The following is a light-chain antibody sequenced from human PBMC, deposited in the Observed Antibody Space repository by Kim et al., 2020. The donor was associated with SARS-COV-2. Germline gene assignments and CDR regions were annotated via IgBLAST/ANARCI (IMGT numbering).Light chain of an antibody. CDR3: SAWDTSLGVWV. Sequence: RQTATLTCTGNNHNGGNEGVAWLQQHPGHPPKLLSYRHNNRPSGISERFSASRSGNTASLTIIGLQPEDEADYYCSAWDTSLGVWVFGGGTQLTVL. J-gene: IGLJ3*02. V-gene: IGLV10-54*01. CDR2: RHN. CDR1: NHNGGNEG.